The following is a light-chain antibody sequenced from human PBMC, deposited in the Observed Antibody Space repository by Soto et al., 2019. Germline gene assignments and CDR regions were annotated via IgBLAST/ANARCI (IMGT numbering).Light chain of an antibody. CDR3: QQYKSYPLT. Sequence: DIQMTQSPSTLSASRGDRLTITCRASQSVSAWLAWYQQKPGKAPKLLIYRASNLESGVPSRFSGSGSGTEFTLTISSLQPDDFATYYCQQYKSYPLTFGGGTKVEIK. CDR2: RAS. J-gene: IGKJ4*01. CDR1: QSVSAW. V-gene: IGKV1-5*03.